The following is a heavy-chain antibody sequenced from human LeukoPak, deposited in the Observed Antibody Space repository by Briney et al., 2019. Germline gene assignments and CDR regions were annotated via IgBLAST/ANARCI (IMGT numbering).Heavy chain of an antibody. CDR3: AREGDFVWGDYRPICKD. V-gene: IGHV4-30-4*01. D-gene: IGHD3-16*02. CDR2: IYYSGST. CDR1: GVSISSGDYY. J-gene: IGHJ4*02. Sequence: SQTLSLTCTVSGVSISSGDYYWSWIRQPPGKGLELIGNIYYSGSTNYNPSLKSRVAISVDTSKNQFSLKLSSVTAADTAVYYCAREGDFVWGDYRPICKDWGQGTLVIVSS.